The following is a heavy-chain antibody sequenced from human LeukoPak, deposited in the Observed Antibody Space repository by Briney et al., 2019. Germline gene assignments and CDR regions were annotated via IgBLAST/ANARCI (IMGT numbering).Heavy chain of an antibody. CDR2: ISYDGSNK. J-gene: IGHJ6*02. V-gene: IGHV3-30-3*01. Sequence: GGSLRLSCAASGFTFSSYAMHWVRQAPGKGLEWVAVISYDGSNKYYADSVKGRFTISRDNSKNTLYLQMNSLRADDTAVYYCAKGGYPPDYYYYGMDVWGQGTTVTVSS. CDR3: AKGGYPPDYYYYGMDV. D-gene: IGHD5-12*01. CDR1: GFTFSSYA.